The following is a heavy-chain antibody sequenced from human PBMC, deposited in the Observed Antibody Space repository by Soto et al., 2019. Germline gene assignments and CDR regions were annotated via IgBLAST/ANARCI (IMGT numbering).Heavy chain of an antibody. CDR2: FSPNSGGT. CDR3: ARDVPGEFWFDP. CDR1: GYTLNAYY. D-gene: IGHD3-16*01. Sequence: QVQLVQSGAEVKKPGASVKVSCKASGYTLNAYYMHWVRQAPGQGLEWMGWFSPNSGGTNYAQKFQGRVSMTGDTSINTAYMELKGLRSDDTAVYYCARDVPGEFWFDPWGQGTLVTVSS. V-gene: IGHV1-2*02. J-gene: IGHJ5*02.